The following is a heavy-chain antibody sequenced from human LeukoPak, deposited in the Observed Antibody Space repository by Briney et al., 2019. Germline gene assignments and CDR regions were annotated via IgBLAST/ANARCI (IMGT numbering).Heavy chain of an antibody. CDR1: GFTFSSYA. Sequence: GGSLRPSCVASGFTFSSYAMSWVRQAPGKGLEWVSAISGSGGSTYYADSVKGRFTISRDNSKNTLYLQMNSLRAEDTAVYYCAKCAAGTGIFDYWGQGTLVTVSS. CDR2: ISGSGGST. CDR3: AKCAAGTGIFDY. V-gene: IGHV3-23*01. D-gene: IGHD6-19*01. J-gene: IGHJ4*02.